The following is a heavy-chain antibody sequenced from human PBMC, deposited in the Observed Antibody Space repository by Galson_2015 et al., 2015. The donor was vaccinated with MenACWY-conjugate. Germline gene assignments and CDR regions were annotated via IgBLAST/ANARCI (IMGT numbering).Heavy chain of an antibody. Sequence: QSGAEVKKLGESLKISCKGSGYSFTHYWLGWVRQMPGQGLEWMGIIYPYDSDTRYSPSFQGQVNISADKSISTAYPQWSSLQASDTAMYYSAGLALYDALLAAFDVSGQGTVVTASS. J-gene: IGHJ3*01. CDR2: IYPYDSDT. D-gene: IGHD5/OR15-5a*01. V-gene: IGHV5-51*01. CDR3: AGLALYDALLAAFDV. CDR1: GYSFTHYW.